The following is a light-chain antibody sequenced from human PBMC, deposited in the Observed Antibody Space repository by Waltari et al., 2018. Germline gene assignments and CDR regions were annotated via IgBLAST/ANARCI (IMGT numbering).Light chain of an antibody. CDR3: SSYTTSNTWV. CDR1: SSDVGVHNY. J-gene: IGLJ3*02. CDR2: AVN. V-gene: IGLV2-14*03. Sequence: QSALTQPASVSGSPGQSITISCTGTSSDVGVHNYVSWYQQHPGKAPKLMIYAVNKRPSVVSDRFSCSRSCNTASLTISGLQAEDEADYYCSSYTTSNTWVFGGGTKLTVL.